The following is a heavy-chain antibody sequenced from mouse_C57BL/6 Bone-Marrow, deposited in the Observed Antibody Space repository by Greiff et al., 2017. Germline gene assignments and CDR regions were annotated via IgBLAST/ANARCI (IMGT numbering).Heavy chain of an antibody. J-gene: IGHJ2*01. D-gene: IGHD2-4*01. Sequence: VQLQQSGAELARPGASVKLSCKASGYTFTSYGISWVKQRTGQGLEWIGEIYPRSGNTYYNEKFKGKTTLTADKSSSTAYMELRSLTSEDSAVYFCARSRAMITTYYFDYWGQGTTLTVSS. CDR1: GYTFTSYG. CDR2: IYPRSGNT. CDR3: ARSRAMITTYYFDY. V-gene: IGHV1-81*01.